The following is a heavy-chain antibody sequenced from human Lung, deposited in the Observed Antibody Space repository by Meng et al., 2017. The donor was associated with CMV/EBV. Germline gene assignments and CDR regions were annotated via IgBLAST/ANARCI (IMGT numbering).Heavy chain of an antibody. J-gene: IGHJ6*02. V-gene: IGHV4-34*01. CDR2: INHSGIT. D-gene: IGHD3/OR15-3a*01. CDR1: GGSFSGYY. Sequence: SLXCAVYGGSFSGYYWTWFRQPPGKGLEWIGEINHSGITNYNPSLKSPVTISVDTSKNQFSLKVSSVTAADTAVYYCARGNRGLDEVVRGGYYYYGLDVXGQGXMVTVSS. CDR3: ARGNRGLDEVVRGGYYYYGLDV.